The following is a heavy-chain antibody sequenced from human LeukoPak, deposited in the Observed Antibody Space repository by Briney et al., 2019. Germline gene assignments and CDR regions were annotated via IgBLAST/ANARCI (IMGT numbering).Heavy chain of an antibody. CDR2: IYPGDSDT. V-gene: IGHV5-51*01. J-gene: IGHJ4*02. Sequence: GESLKISCKGSGYSYTSYWIGWVRQMPGKGLEWMGIIYPGDSDTRYSPSFQGQVTISADKSISTAYLQWSSLKASDTAMYYCARHGPMLKDIVVVPAELDYWGQGTLVTVSS. CDR1: GYSYTSYW. D-gene: IGHD2-2*01. CDR3: ARHGPMLKDIVVVPAELDY.